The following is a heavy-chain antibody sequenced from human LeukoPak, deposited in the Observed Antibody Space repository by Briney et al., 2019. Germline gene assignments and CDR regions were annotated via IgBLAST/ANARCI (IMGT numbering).Heavy chain of an antibody. J-gene: IGHJ3*02. CDR2: IYYSGST. CDR3: ARGQPGDAFDI. CDR1: GGSISSYY. Sequence: SETLSLTCTVSGGSISSYYWSWIRQPPGKGLEWIGYIYYSGSTNYNPSLKSRVTISVDTSKNQFSLKLSSVTAADTAVYYCARGQPGDAFDIWGQGTMVTVSS. V-gene: IGHV4-59*08. D-gene: IGHD6-13*01.